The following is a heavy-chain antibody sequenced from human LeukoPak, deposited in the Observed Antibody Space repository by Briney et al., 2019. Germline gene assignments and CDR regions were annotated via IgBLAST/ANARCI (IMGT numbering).Heavy chain of an antibody. D-gene: IGHD4-17*01. J-gene: IGHJ4*02. Sequence: SQTLSLTCTVSGGSISSGSYYWSWIRQPAGKGLEWIGRIYTSGSTNYNPSLKNRVTISVDTSKNQFSLKLSSVTAADTAVYYCARSYGDYGMTFDYWGQGTLVTVSS. CDR3: ARSYGDYGMTFDY. CDR2: IYTSGST. CDR1: GGSISSGSYY. V-gene: IGHV4-61*02.